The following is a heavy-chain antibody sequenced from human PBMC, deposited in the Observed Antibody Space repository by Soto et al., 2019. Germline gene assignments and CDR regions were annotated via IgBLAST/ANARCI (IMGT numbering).Heavy chain of an antibody. J-gene: IGHJ3*02. CDR1: GFDFSSYG. Sequence: PGGSLRLSCAASGFDFSSYGMHWVRQAPGKGLEWVAVIWYDGSNKYYADSVKGRFTISRDNSKNTLYLQMNSLRAEDTAVYYCARDSHAFDIWGQGTMVTVSS. V-gene: IGHV3-33*01. CDR2: IWYDGSNK. CDR3: ARDSHAFDI.